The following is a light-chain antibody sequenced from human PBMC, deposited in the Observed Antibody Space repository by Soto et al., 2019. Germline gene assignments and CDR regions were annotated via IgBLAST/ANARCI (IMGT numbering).Light chain of an antibody. Sequence: QSVLTQPPSASGSPGQSVTISCTGTSSDVGLYNYVSWYQQYPGKAPKLIIYEVNKRPSGVPDRFSGSKSGNTASLTVSGLQAEDEGDYYCSSYAGSNNLRVFCGGTKLTVL. CDR3: SSYAGSNNLRV. CDR2: EVN. V-gene: IGLV2-8*01. J-gene: IGLJ3*02. CDR1: SSDVGLYNY.